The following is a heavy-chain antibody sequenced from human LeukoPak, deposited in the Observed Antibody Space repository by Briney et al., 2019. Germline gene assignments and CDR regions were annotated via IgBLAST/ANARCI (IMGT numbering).Heavy chain of an antibody. CDR3: ARQSSSGWPNFDY. D-gene: IGHD6-19*01. CDR1: GASIISPTYY. V-gene: IGHV4-39*01. CDR2: INHSGSI. Sequence: PSETLSLTCIVSGASIISPTYYWGWIRQSPGKGLEWIGSINHSGSIYNNPSLRSRLTISVDTSKSQFSLKLSPVTVADTAAYYCARQSSSGWPNFDYWGQGNLVTVSS. J-gene: IGHJ4*02.